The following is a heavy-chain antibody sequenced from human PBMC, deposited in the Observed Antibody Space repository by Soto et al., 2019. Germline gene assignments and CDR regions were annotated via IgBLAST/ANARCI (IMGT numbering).Heavy chain of an antibody. Sequence: SETLSLTCTVSGGSISSYYWSWIRQPPGKGLEWIGYIYYSGSTNYNPSLKSRVTISVDTSKNQFSLKLSSVTAADTAVYYCARRGTIFGVGNRHWFDPWGQGTLVTVPS. CDR1: GGSISSYY. CDR3: ARRGTIFGVGNRHWFDP. CDR2: IYYSGST. J-gene: IGHJ5*02. D-gene: IGHD3-3*01. V-gene: IGHV4-59*01.